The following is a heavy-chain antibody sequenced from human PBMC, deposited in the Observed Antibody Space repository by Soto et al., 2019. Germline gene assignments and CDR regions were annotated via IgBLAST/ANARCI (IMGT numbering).Heavy chain of an antibody. J-gene: IGHJ4*02. CDR1: GFTFSTYG. CDR2: ISYDGTNQ. V-gene: IGHV3-30*18. D-gene: IGHD6-13*01. CDR3: AKERYSSRSTAFDD. Sequence: QVQLVESGGGVVQPGRSLRLSCAASGFTFSTYGMHWVRQAPGKGLEWVAVISYDGTNQNYADSVNGRFTISTDNSKNTLYLQMKSLRAEDTAVYYCAKERYSSRSTAFDDWGQGTLVTVSS.